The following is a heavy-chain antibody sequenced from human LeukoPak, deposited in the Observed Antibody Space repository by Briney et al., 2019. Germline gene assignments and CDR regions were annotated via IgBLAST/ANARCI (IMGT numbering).Heavy chain of an antibody. CDR3: ARDGVRDGYNY. CDR2: IIPILGIA. D-gene: IGHD5-24*01. V-gene: IGHV1-69*04. J-gene: IGHJ4*02. CDR1: GGTFSSFA. Sequence: ASVKVSCKASGGTFSSFAISWVRQAPGQGLEWMGRIIPILGIANYAQKFQGRVTITADKSTCTAYMELSSLRSEDTAVYYCARDGVRDGYNYWGQGTLVTVSS.